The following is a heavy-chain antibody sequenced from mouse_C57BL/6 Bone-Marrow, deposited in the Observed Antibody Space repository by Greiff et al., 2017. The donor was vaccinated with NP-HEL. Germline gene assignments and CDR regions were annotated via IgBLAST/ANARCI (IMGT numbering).Heavy chain of an antibody. CDR1: GFNIKDYY. J-gene: IGHJ2*01. CDR3: ARSVRQLRLPHSDY. CDR2: IDPEDGET. V-gene: IGHV14-2*01. Sequence: EVKLQESGAELVKPGASVKLSCTASGFNIKDYYMHWVKQRPEQGLEWIGRIDPEDGETKYAPKFQGKATITADTSSNTAYLQLSSLTSEDTAGYYCARSVRQLRLPHSDYWGQGTTLTVSS. D-gene: IGHD3-2*02.